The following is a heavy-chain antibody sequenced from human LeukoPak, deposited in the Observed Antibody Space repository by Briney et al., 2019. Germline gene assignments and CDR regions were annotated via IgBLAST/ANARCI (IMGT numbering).Heavy chain of an antibody. CDR2: IKSKTDGGTT. V-gene: IGHV3-15*01. J-gene: IGHJ4*02. CDR3: TTHLGDFEAYYFDS. CDR1: GFTFSNAW. Sequence: KSGGSLRLSCAASGFTFSNAWMSWVRQAPGKGLEWVGRIKSKTDGGTTDYAAPVKGRFTISRDESKNTLYLQMNSLGTEDTAVYFCTTHLGDFEAYYFDSWGQGTLVTVSS. D-gene: IGHD2-21*02.